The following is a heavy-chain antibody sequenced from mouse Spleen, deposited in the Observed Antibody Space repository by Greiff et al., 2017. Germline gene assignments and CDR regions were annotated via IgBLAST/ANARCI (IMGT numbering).Heavy chain of an antibody. D-gene: IGHD2-1*01. J-gene: IGHJ2*01. CDR2: ISSGGSYT. Sequence: EVQLVESGGGLVKPGGSLKLSCAASGFAFSSYDMSWVRQTPEKRLEWVATISSGGSYTYYPDSVKGRFTISRDNARNTLYLQMSSLRSEDTALYYCARLGGNPVYFDYWGQGTTLTVSS. V-gene: IGHV5-9*02. CDR3: ARLGGNPVYFDY. CDR1: GFAFSSYD.